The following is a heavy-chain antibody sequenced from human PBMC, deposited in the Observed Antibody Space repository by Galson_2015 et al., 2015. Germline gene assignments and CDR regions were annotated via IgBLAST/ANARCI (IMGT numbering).Heavy chain of an antibody. Sequence: SVKVSCKASGGTFSSYTISWVRQAPGQGLEWMGRIIPILGIANYVQKFQGRVTITADKSTSTAYMELSSLRSEDTAVYYCARDPDNWSDGFDYWGQGTLVTVSS. J-gene: IGHJ4*02. D-gene: IGHD1-20*01. CDR1: GGTFSSYT. CDR2: IIPILGIA. V-gene: IGHV1-69*04. CDR3: ARDPDNWSDGFDY.